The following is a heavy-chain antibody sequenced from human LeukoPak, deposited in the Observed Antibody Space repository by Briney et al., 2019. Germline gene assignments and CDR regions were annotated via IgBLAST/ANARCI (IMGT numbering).Heavy chain of an antibody. J-gene: IGHJ1*01. CDR3: AKASVGSDDFWGGNAAEYSST. CDR1: GFTFSSYA. Sequence: GGSLRLSCAASGFTFSSYAMSWVRQAPGKGLEWVSAISGSGGSTYYADSVKGRFTISRDNSKNTLYLQMNSLRAEDTAVYYCAKASVGSDDFWGGNAAEYSSTGARAPWSPSPQ. V-gene: IGHV3-23*01. CDR2: ISGSGGST. D-gene: IGHD3-3*01.